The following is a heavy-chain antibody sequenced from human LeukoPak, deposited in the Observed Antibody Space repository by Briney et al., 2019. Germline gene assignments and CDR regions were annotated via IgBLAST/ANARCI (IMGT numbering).Heavy chain of an antibody. CDR2: IIPIFGTA. V-gene: IGHV1-69*05. CDR3: ARGFTMVREYAFDI. D-gene: IGHD3-10*01. CDR1: GGTFSSYA. J-gene: IGHJ3*02. Sequence: ASVKVSCKASGGTFSSYAISWVPQAPGQGLEWMGGIIPIFGTANYAQKFQGRVTITTDESTSTAYMELSSLRSEDTAVYYCARGFTMVREYAFDIWGQGTMVTVSS.